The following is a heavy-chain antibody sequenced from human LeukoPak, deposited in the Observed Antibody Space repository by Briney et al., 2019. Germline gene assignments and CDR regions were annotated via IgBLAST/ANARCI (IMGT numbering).Heavy chain of an antibody. CDR3: AREHYGDAFDI. V-gene: IGHV4-34*01. D-gene: IGHD4-17*01. Sequence: PSETLSLTCAVYGGSFSGYYWSWIRQPPGKGLEWIGEINHSGSTNYNPSLKSRVTISVDTSKNQFSLKLSSVTAADTAVYYCAREHYGDAFDIWGQGTMVTVSS. CDR1: GGSFSGYY. J-gene: IGHJ3*02. CDR2: INHSGST.